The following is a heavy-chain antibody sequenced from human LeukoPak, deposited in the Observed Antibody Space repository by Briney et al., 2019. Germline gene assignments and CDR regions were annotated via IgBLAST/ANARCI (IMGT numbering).Heavy chain of an antibody. D-gene: IGHD2-15*01. CDR1: GYTFTGYY. CDR2: INPNSGGT. Sequence: GASVTVSCKASGYTFTGYYMHWVRQAPGQGLEWMGWINPNSGGTNYAQKFQGRVTMTRDTSISTAYMELSRLRSDDTAVYYCARAPGYCSGGSCYPGYYGMDVWGQGTTVTVSS. V-gene: IGHV1-2*02. J-gene: IGHJ6*02. CDR3: ARAPGYCSGGSCYPGYYGMDV.